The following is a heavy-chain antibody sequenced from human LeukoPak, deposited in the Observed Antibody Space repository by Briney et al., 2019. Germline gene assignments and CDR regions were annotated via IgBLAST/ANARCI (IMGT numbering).Heavy chain of an antibody. CDR3: ARDAAGYDP. CDR1: GFTFNTFW. J-gene: IGHJ5*02. D-gene: IGHD6-13*01. CDR2: IKEDGTKK. Sequence: GGSLRLSCAASGFTFNTFWMSWVRQTPGKGLEWVANIKEDGTKKYYVDSVKDRFTISRDNAENSLYLQMNSLRAEDTAVYYCARDAAGYDPWGQGTLVTVSS. V-gene: IGHV3-7*01.